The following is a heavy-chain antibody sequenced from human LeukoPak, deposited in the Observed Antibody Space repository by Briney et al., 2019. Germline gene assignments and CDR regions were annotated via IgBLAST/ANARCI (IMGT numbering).Heavy chain of an antibody. V-gene: IGHV3-74*01. CDR3: VRGRGSYGWFDP. J-gene: IGHJ5*02. Sequence: GGSLRLSCAASGFTSSSYWMHWVRQVPGKGQVWVSRISGDGTARNYADSVKGRFTISRDDAENTVDLQMNSLRGEDTAVYYCVRGRGSYGWFDPWGQGTLVTVSS. CDR2: ISGDGTAR. CDR1: GFTSSSYW. D-gene: IGHD3-10*01.